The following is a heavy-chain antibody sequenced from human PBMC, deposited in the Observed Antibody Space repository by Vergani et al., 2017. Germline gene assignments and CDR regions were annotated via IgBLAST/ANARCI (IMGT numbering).Heavy chain of an antibody. J-gene: IGHJ4*02. V-gene: IGHV4-34*01. Sequence: QVQLQQWGAGLLKPSETLSLTCAVYGGSFSGYYWSWIRQPPGKGLEWIGEINHSGSTNYNPSLKSRVTISVDTSKNQFSLKLSSVTAADTAVYYCASDGVVGARGDYWGQGTLVTVSS. CDR1: GGSFSGYY. CDR3: ASDGVVGARGDY. CDR2: INHSGST. D-gene: IGHD1-26*01.